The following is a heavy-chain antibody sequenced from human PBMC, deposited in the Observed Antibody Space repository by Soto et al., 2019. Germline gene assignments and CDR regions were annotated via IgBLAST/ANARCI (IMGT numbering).Heavy chain of an antibody. CDR3: ARGDASGY. V-gene: IGHV3-9*01. CDR2: IFWVGGGT. CDR1: GSTIDDYA. J-gene: IGHJ4*02. D-gene: IGHD2-2*01. Sequence: EVQVVESGGGLVQPGGSLTLSCVVSGSTIDDYAIHWVRQVPGKGLEWVSGIFWVGGGTGYADSVKGRFTISRDNAKNSLYLQMNSLRAEDTALYYCARGDASGYWGQGTLVTVSS.